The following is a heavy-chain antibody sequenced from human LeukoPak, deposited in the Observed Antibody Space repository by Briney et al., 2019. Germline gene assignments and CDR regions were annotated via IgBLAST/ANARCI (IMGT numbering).Heavy chain of an antibody. V-gene: IGHV4-59*08. CDR2: IYYSGST. J-gene: IGHJ4*02. D-gene: IGHD6-19*01. CDR1: GGSLSSYY. Sequence: PSETLSLTCTVSGGSLSSYYWSWIRQPPGKGLEWTGYIYYSGSTNYNPSLNSRVTISVDTSKNQFSLRLSSVTAADTAIYYCARAVSGRFDYWGQGTLVTVSS. CDR3: ARAVSGRFDY.